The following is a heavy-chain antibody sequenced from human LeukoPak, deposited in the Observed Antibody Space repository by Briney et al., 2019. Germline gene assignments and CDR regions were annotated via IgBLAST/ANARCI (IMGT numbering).Heavy chain of an antibody. CDR3: ARALDTAMVTDFD. V-gene: IGHV4-38-2*02. CDR1: GYSISSGYY. CDR2: IYHSGST. J-gene: IGHJ4*02. Sequence: PSETLSLTCTVSGYSISSGYYWGWIRQPPGKGLEWIGSIYHSGSTYYNPSLKSRVTISVDTSKNQFSLKLSSVTAADTAVYYCARALDTAMVTDFDWGQGTLVTVSS. D-gene: IGHD5-18*01.